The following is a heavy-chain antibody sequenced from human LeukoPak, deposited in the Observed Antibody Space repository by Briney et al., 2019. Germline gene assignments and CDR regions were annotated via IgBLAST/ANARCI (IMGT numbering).Heavy chain of an antibody. CDR3: AGTMVRGVIGAFDI. Sequence: SETLSLTCTVSGGSISSSSYYWGWIRQPPGKGLDWIGSIYYSGSTYYNPSLKSRVTISVDTSKNQFSLKLSSVTAADTAVYYCAGTMVRGVIGAFDIWGQGTMVTVSS. D-gene: IGHD3-10*01. CDR1: GGSISSSSYY. J-gene: IGHJ3*02. CDR2: IYYSGST. V-gene: IGHV4-39*01.